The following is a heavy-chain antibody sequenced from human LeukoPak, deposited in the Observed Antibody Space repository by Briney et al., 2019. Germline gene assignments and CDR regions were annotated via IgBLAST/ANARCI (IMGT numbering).Heavy chain of an antibody. CDR1: GYSFSSYW. Sequence: GESLKISCNGSGYSFSSYWIAWVRQMPGKGLEWIGVIYPRDSRTTYSPSFQDQVTISADKSISTAYLQWTSLKASDTAMYYCARHLSDITSSPNYWGPGTLVTVSS. CDR3: ARHLSDITSSPNY. D-gene: IGHD2-2*01. J-gene: IGHJ4*02. V-gene: IGHV5-51*01. CDR2: IYPRDSRT.